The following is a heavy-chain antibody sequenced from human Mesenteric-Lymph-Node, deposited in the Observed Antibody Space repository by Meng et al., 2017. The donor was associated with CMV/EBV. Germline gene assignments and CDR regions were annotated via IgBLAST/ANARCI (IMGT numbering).Heavy chain of an antibody. D-gene: IGHD1-7*01. Sequence: SETLSLTCTVSGGSVSSGSYYWNWIRQPPGRGLEWIGYIYYSGSTNYNPSLKSRVTISVDTSKNQFSLKLSSVTAADTAVYYCASNKLRGYDYWGQGTLVTVSS. J-gene: IGHJ4*02. CDR1: GGSVSSGSYY. CDR2: IYYSGST. V-gene: IGHV4-61*01. CDR3: ASNKLRGYDY.